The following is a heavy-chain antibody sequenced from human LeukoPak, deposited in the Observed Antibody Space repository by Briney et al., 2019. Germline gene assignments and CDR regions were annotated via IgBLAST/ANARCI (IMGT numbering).Heavy chain of an antibody. CDR1: GFAFDDYA. V-gene: IGHV3-43D*03. Sequence: GGSLRLSCAASGFAFDDYAMHWVRQAPGKGLQWISSINWVGDTSSYADSVKGRFTVSRDNTRGSLYLQMHSLRSEDTALYYCAKDRQYGDYGGGDFFDSWGQGTLVTVSS. D-gene: IGHD4-17*01. J-gene: IGHJ4*02. CDR2: INWVGDTS. CDR3: AKDRQYGDYGGGDFFDS.